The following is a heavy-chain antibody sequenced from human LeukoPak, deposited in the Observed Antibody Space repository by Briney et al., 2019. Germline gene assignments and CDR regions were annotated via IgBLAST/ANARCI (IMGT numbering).Heavy chain of an antibody. CDR2: IYSGGST. D-gene: IGHD2-2*01. V-gene: IGHV3-53*01. CDR3: ARDPYCSSTSPQGCLPGHDLFDY. CDR1: GFTVSSNY. J-gene: IGHJ4*02. Sequence: PGGSLRLSCAASGFTVSSNYMSWVRQAPGKGLEWVSVIYSGGSTYYADSVKGRFTISRDNSKNTLYLQMNSLRAEDTAVYYCARDPYCSSTSPQGCLPGHDLFDYWGQGTLVTVSS.